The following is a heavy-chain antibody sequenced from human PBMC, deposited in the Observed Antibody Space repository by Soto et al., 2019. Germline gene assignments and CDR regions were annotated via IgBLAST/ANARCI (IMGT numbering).Heavy chain of an antibody. CDR1: GGSISSSSYY. CDR3: ARRTVYYDFWSVKDY. J-gene: IGHJ4*02. Sequence: QLQLQESGPGLVKPSETLSLTCTVSGGSISSSSYYWGWIRQPPGKGLEWIGSIYYSGSTYYNPSLKSRVTISVDTSKNQFSLKLSSVTAADTAVYYCARRTVYYDFWSVKDYWGQGTLVTVSS. CDR2: IYYSGST. D-gene: IGHD3-3*01. V-gene: IGHV4-39*01.